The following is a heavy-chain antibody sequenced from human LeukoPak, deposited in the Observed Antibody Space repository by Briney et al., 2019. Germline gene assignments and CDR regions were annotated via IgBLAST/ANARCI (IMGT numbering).Heavy chain of an antibody. Sequence: SETLSLTCAVSGDSFSSHYWTWIRQSPGTGLEWIGYISHIGRTNYNPSLKSRVTISIDTSKNRFSLKLRSVTAADTAVYYCARDLVTVTKGFDIWGQGTMVSVSS. V-gene: IGHV4-59*11. D-gene: IGHD4-17*01. J-gene: IGHJ3*02. CDR1: GDSFSSHY. CDR2: ISHIGRT. CDR3: ARDLVTVTKGFDI.